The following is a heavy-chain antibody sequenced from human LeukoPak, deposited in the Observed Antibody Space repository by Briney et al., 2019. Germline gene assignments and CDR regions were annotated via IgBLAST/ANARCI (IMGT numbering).Heavy chain of an antibody. V-gene: IGHV1-18*01. CDR2: ISAYNGNT. CDR1: GYTFTRYG. D-gene: IGHD3-10*01. J-gene: IGHJ4*02. CDR3: AREGGEEGFGELCLDY. Sequence: ASVKVSCKASGYTFTRYGISWVRQAPGQGLEWMGWISAYNGNTKYAQKLQGRVTMTTDTSTSTAYMELGSLRSDDTAVYYCAREGGEEGFGELCLDYWGQGTLVTVSS.